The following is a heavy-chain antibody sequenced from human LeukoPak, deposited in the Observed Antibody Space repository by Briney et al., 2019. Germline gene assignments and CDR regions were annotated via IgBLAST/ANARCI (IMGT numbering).Heavy chain of an antibody. CDR3: ARDLVGFGGWYDY. CDR1: GFTFSSYS. Sequence: PGGSLRLSCAASGFTFSSYSMNWVRQAPGKGLEWVSSISSSSSYIYYADSVKGRFTISRDNSKNTVYLQMNSLRAEDTATYYCARDLVGFGGWYDYWGQGTLVTVSS. V-gene: IGHV3-21*04. D-gene: IGHD6-19*01. CDR2: ISSSSSYI. J-gene: IGHJ4*02.